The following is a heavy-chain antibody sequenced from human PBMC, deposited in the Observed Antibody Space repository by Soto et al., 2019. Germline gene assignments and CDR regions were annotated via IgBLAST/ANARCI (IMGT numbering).Heavy chain of an antibody. V-gene: IGHV3-23*01. Sequence: LRLSCVASGFSFSSYAMRWVRKAPGKGLEWVSAVSANGGTTYCVDSVNGRFTISRDNSKNTLYLQMNSPRAEDTGIYYCANGGTGEGYFDNWGQGALVTVSS. CDR3: ANGGTGEGYFDN. CDR1: GFSFSSYA. CDR2: VSANGGTT. J-gene: IGHJ4*02. D-gene: IGHD7-27*01.